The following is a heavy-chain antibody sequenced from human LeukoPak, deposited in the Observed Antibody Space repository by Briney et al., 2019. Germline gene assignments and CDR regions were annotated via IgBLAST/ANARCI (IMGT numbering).Heavy chain of an antibody. D-gene: IGHD4/OR15-4a*01. Sequence: SQTLSLTCAISGDSVSSNSGAWNWFRQSPSRGLEWLGRTYYRSKWYNDYAVSVKSRVIINPDTSKNQFSLQLNSVTPDDTAEYYCVREGDYGILAYWGQGSPVTVSS. CDR1: GDSVSSNSGA. CDR2: TYYRSKWYN. J-gene: IGHJ4*02. CDR3: VREGDYGILAY. V-gene: IGHV6-1*01.